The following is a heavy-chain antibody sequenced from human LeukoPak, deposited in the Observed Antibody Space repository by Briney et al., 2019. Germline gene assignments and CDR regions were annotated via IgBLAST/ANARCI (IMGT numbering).Heavy chain of an antibody. Sequence: PGRSLRLSCAASGFTFNSYALYWVRQAPGKGLEWVAVISYDGSNKYYADSVKGRFTISRDNSKNTLYLQMNSLRAEDTAVYYCARDHDAAGNFDYWGQGTLVTVSS. V-gene: IGHV3-30-3*01. CDR1: GFTFNSYA. J-gene: IGHJ4*02. D-gene: IGHD6-19*01. CDR2: ISYDGSNK. CDR3: ARDHDAAGNFDY.